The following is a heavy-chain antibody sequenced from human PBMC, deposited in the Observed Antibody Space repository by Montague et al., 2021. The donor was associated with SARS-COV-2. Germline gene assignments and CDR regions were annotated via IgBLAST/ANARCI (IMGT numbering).Heavy chain of an antibody. J-gene: IGHJ4*02. V-gene: IGHV3-43*02. CDR2: ISGDGGGT. Sequence: SLRLSCAASGFTFDESAMHWVRQAPGKGLEWVALISGDGGGTYYAESVRGRFTISRDNSKASLYLQMNSLRSEDTAFYYCAKDSFCTGITCYRHFGYWGQGTLVTVSS. CDR3: AKDSFCTGITCYRHFGY. D-gene: IGHD2-2*01. CDR1: GFTFDESA.